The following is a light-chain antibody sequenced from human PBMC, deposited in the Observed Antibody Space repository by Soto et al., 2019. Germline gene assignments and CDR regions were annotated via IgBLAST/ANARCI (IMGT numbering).Light chain of an antibody. V-gene: IGLV1-40*01. Sequence: QSVLTQPPSVSGAPGQRVTISCTGSSSNIGAGYDVHWYQQLPGTAPKLLIYGNSNRPSGLPDRFSGSKSGTSASLAITGLAAEDEDDYYYQSYASSLGGWVFGGGTKLTVL. CDR1: SSNIGAGYD. CDR3: QSYASSLGGWV. J-gene: IGLJ3*02. CDR2: GNS.